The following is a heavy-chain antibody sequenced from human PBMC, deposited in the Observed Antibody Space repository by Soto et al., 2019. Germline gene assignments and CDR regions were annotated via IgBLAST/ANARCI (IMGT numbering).Heavy chain of an antibody. D-gene: IGHD6-13*01. V-gene: IGHV4-59*01. CDR1: GGSISSYY. CDR2: IYYSGST. CDR3: ARDSGSSSPFDY. Sequence: QVQLQESGPGLVKPSETLSLTCTVSGGSISSYYWSWIRQPPGKGLEWIGSIYYSGSTNYNPSLKSRVTISVDTSKNQFSLKMSSVTAADTAVYCCARDSGSSSPFDYWGQGTLVTVSS. J-gene: IGHJ4*02.